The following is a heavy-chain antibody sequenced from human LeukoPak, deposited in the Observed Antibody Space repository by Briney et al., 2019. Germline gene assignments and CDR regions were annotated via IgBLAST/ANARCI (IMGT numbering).Heavy chain of an antibody. J-gene: IGHJ4*02. Sequence: GGSLRLSCAASGFTFTNAWMSWVRQAPGKGLEWLGRIKSKTDGGTTDYAAPVKGRFTISRDDSKNTLYLQMNGLKTEDTAVYYCTTEPCGGDCSPYYFDYWGQGTLVTVSS. V-gene: IGHV3-15*01. CDR1: GFTFTNAW. D-gene: IGHD2-21*02. CDR3: TTEPCGGDCSPYYFDY. CDR2: IKSKTDGGTT.